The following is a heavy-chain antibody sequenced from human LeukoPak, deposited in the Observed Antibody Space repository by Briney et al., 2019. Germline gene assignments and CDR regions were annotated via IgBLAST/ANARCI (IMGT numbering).Heavy chain of an antibody. CDR1: GGSFSGYY. CDR2: INHSGST. Sequence: PSETLSLTCAVYGGSFSGYYWSWIRQPPGKGLEWIGEINHSGSTNYNPSLKSRVTISVDTSKNQFSLKLRSVTAADTAVYYCARDNSVRDEAWWFNPWGQGTLVTVSS. V-gene: IGHV4-34*01. CDR3: ARDNSVRDEAWWFNP. D-gene: IGHD5-24*01. J-gene: IGHJ5*02.